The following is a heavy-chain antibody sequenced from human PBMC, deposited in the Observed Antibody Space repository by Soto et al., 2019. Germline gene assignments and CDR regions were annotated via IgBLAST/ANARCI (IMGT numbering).Heavy chain of an antibody. V-gene: IGHV3-7*05. J-gene: IGHJ3*02. D-gene: IGHD4-17*01. CDR1: GFTFGNYG. CDR2: IRGDGSRE. CDR3: ARDVNYGDGTAYYDVFDI. Sequence: DVQLVESGGDLVQPGGSLRLSCAASGFTFGNYGMAWVRQAPGKGLEWVANIRGDGSREYYLDSVRGRFSVSRDNAQESLYLQMTGLRVEDTAVYYCARDVNYGDGTAYYDVFDIWGQGTVVTVSS.